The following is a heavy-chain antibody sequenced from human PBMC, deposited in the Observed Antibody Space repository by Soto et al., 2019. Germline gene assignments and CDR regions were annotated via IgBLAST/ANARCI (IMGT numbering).Heavy chain of an antibody. J-gene: IGHJ5*02. Sequence: PXGCLRITFPASGFTFSSYGMNWVRQAPGKGLEWVSSISSSSSYIYYADSVKGRFTISRDNAKNSLYLQMKSLRAEDTAVYYCARGHAFGVVRWFDTWGQGTLVTVSS. D-gene: IGHD3-3*01. CDR1: GFTFSSYG. V-gene: IGHV3-21*01. CDR3: ARGHAFGVVRWFDT. CDR2: ISSSSSYI.